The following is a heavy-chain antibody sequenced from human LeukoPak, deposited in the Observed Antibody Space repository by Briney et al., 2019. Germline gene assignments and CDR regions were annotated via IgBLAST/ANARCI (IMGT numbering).Heavy chain of an antibody. CDR2: INHSGST. D-gene: IGHD3-10*01. V-gene: IGHV4-34*01. Sequence: KPSETLSLTCAVYGGSFSGYYWSWLRQPPGKGLEWIGEINHSGSTNYNPSLKSRVTISVDTSKNQFSLKLSSVTAADTAVYYCARKYYYGSGSYGYYFDYWGQGTLVTVSS. J-gene: IGHJ4*02. CDR1: GGSFSGYY. CDR3: ARKYYYGSGSYGYYFDY.